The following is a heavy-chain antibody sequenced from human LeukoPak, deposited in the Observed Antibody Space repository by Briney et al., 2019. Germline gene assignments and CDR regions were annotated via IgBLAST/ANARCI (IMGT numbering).Heavy chain of an antibody. V-gene: IGHV3-23*01. CDR3: AKGGSYLYYFDY. Sequence: GGSLRLSCAASGFTFSSYAMSWVRQAPGKGLEWVSAISGSGGSTYYADSVKGRFTTSRDNSKNTLYLQMNSLRAEDTAVYYCAKGGSYLYYFDYWGQGTLVTVSS. CDR1: GFTFSSYA. CDR2: ISGSGGST. J-gene: IGHJ4*02. D-gene: IGHD1-26*01.